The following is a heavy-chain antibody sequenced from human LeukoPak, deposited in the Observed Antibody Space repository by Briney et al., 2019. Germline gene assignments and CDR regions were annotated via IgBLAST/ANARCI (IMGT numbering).Heavy chain of an antibody. J-gene: IGHJ3*02. CDR3: ASPATFDM. Sequence: GLVWFSSITSSSGYIAYADSGKGRFTISRDNAKNSLYMHMNSLRAEDTAVYYGASPATFDMWGQGTVVTVSA. V-gene: IGHV3-21*01. CDR2: ITSSSGYI.